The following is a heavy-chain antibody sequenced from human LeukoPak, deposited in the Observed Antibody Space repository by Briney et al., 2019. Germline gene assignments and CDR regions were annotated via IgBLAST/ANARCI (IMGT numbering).Heavy chain of an antibody. V-gene: IGHV3-48*03. D-gene: IGHD3-16*01. J-gene: IGHJ4*02. Sequence: GRSLRLSCAASGFTFSSYEMNWVRQAPGKGLEWVSYISSSGSTIYYADSVKGRFTISRDNAKNSLYLQMNSLRAEDTAVYYCARTFLWRNYFDYWGQGTLVTVSS. CDR3: ARTFLWRNYFDY. CDR2: ISSSGSTI. CDR1: GFTFSSYE.